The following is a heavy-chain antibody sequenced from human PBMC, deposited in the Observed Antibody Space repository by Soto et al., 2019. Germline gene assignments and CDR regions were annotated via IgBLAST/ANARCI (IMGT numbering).Heavy chain of an antibody. Sequence: VASVKVSCKASGYTFTSYGISWVRQAPGQGLEWMGWISAYNGNTNYAQKLQGRVTMTTDTSTSTAYMELRSLRSDDTAVYYCARLGRWLVLGYYYYGMDVWGQGTTVTVSS. D-gene: IGHD6-19*01. V-gene: IGHV1-18*04. CDR2: ISAYNGNT. CDR1: GYTFTSYG. CDR3: ARLGRWLVLGYYYYGMDV. J-gene: IGHJ6*02.